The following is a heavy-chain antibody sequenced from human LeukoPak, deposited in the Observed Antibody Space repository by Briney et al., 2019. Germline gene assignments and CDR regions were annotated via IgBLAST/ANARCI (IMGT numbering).Heavy chain of an antibody. CDR3: ARPRGTGGNSNALDY. Sequence: GESLKISCKGSGYSFTTYRIGWVRQMPGKGLEWMGIIYPGDSDTRYSPSFQGQVTISADKSINTAYLQWGSLKASDTAMYYCARPRGTGGNSNALDYWGQGTLVTVSS. D-gene: IGHD4-23*01. V-gene: IGHV5-51*01. CDR1: GYSFTTYR. J-gene: IGHJ4*02. CDR2: IYPGDSDT.